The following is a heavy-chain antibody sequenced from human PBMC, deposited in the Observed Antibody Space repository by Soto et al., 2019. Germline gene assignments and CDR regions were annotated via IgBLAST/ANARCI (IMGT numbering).Heavy chain of an antibody. CDR2: IWYDGSNK. CDR1: GFTFSSYG. J-gene: IGHJ6*02. Sequence: LRLSCAASGFTFSSYGMHWVRQAPGKGLEWVAVIWYDGSNKYYADSVKGRFTISRDNSKNTLYLQMNSLRAEDTAVYYCARAPGKAGAYYYYGMDVWGQGTTVTVSS. CDR3: ARAPGKAGAYYYYGMDV. D-gene: IGHD3-10*01. V-gene: IGHV3-33*01.